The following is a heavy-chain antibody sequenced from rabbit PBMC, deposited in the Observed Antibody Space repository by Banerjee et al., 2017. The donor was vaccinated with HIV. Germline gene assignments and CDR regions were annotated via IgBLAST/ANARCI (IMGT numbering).Heavy chain of an antibody. V-gene: IGHV1S40*01. CDR3: ARRDGGYVAYGYAYYGMDL. J-gene: IGHJ6*01. D-gene: IGHD6-1*01. CDR1: GFSFSSNYY. CDR2: IYAGSSGST. Sequence: QSLEESGGGLVTPGASLTLTCTASGFSFSSNYYMCWVRQAPGKGLEWIACIYAGSSGSTYYTSWAKGRFTISKTSSTTVTLQMTSLTAADTATYFCARRDGGYVAYGYAYYGMDLWGPGTLVT.